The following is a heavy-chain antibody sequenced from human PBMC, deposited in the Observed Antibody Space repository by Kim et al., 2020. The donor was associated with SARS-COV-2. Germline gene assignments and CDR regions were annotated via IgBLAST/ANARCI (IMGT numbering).Heavy chain of an antibody. Sequence: YYAASVKGRFTISRYNSKNTLWLQMNSLTTEDTAVYYCARAPTPSYGLDVWGQGTTVTVSS. J-gene: IGHJ6*02. CDR3: ARAPTPSYGLDV. V-gene: IGHV3-30*01.